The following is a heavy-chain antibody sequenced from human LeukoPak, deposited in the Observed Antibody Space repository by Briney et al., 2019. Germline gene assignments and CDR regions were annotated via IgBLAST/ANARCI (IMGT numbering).Heavy chain of an antibody. V-gene: IGHV3-7*01. CDR2: IHHDGSNK. D-gene: IGHD1-26*01. CDR1: GFTFSNAW. CDR3: ARATWDPNYYYYMDV. Sequence: GGSLRLSCAASGFTFSNAWMSWVRQAPGKGLDWVAFIHHDGSNKYYADFVRGRFTISRDNAKNSLYLQMNSLRAEDTAVYFCARATWDPNYYYYMDVWGKGTTVTISS. J-gene: IGHJ6*03.